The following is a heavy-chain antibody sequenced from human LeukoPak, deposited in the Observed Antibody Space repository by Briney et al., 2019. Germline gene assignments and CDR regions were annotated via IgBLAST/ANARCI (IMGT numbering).Heavy chain of an antibody. J-gene: IGHJ5*02. V-gene: IGHV4-59*01. CDR3: ARHGDYDILTGYYALDP. Sequence: SETLSLTCTVSGGSISGYYWSWIRQPPGKGLEWIGYIYYSGSTNYNPSLKSRVTISVDTSKNQFSLKLSSVTAADTAVYYCARHGDYDILTGYYALDPWGQGTLVTVSS. CDR1: GGSISGYY. D-gene: IGHD3-9*01. CDR2: IYYSGST.